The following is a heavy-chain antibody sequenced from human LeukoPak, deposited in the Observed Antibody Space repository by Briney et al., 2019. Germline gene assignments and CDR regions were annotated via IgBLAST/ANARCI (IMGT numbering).Heavy chain of an antibody. CDR2: IYYSGST. D-gene: IGHD3-10*01. Sequence: PSETLSLTCTVSVGSISSGDYYWSWIRQPPGKGLEWLGYIYYSGSTYYNPSLKSRVTISVDTSKNQFSLKLSSVTAADTAVYYCARARYYGSGSYFDYWGQGTLVTVSS. J-gene: IGHJ4*02. CDR3: ARARYYGSGSYFDY. V-gene: IGHV4-30-4*01. CDR1: VGSISSGDYY.